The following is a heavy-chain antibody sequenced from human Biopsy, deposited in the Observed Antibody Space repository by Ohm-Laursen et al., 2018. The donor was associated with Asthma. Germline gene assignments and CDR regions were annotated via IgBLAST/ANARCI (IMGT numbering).Heavy chain of an antibody. V-gene: IGHV3-53*01. D-gene: IGHD6-19*01. CDR3: ARGDSSGWSHSYFDY. J-gene: IGHJ4*02. CDR1: GFTVSRDH. CDR2: IYSGGTS. Sequence: SLRLSCTASGFTVSRDHMFWVRQAPGKGLEWVSVIYSGGTSDTADSVRGRFTISRDFYKNTLYLQMDSLRAEDTAVYFCARGDSSGWSHSYFDYWGQGTLVTVSS.